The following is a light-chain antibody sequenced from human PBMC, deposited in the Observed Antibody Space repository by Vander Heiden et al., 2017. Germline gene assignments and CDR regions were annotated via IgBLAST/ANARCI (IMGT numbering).Light chain of an antibody. CDR3: LQDVQMFT. Sequence: VVMTQSTLSLPVTPGEPASISCRSSQSLLHSNGYNNLDRYRHKPGQSPQLLIYWGSTRAFGVPDRFSGTGSGTDFTLKSIRAEAEDVGVYYCLQDVQMFTFGHGTKVDIK. CDR1: QSLLHSNGYNN. CDR2: WGS. J-gene: IGKJ3*01. V-gene: IGKV2-28*01.